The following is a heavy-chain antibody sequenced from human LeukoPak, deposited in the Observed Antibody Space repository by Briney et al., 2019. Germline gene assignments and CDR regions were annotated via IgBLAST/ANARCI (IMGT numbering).Heavy chain of an antibody. Sequence: KPSETLSLTCTVSGDSINDHYWSWIRQPPGGGLEWIAYIYSSVSTNYNPSLKSRVTISIDTSKSQFSLKLTSVTAADAGVYYCARQRCSGGFCYRVDHLYYMDVWGKGTTVTVSS. D-gene: IGHD2-15*01. CDR1: GDSINDHY. J-gene: IGHJ6*03. V-gene: IGHV4-4*09. CDR2: IYSSVST. CDR3: ARQRCSGGFCYRVDHLYYMDV.